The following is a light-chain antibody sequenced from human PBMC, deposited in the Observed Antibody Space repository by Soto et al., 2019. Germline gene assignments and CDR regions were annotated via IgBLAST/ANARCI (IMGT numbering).Light chain of an antibody. Sequence: IQLTQSPSSLSASVGDTVTISCRASQVIANFLAWYQQKPGKAPKLLIYGASTLQSGVPSRFSGSGSGTDFTLTISRLQPEDFATYYCQQLNSFPIPFGPGTKVDIK. CDR2: GAS. V-gene: IGKV1-9*01. J-gene: IGKJ3*01. CDR1: QVIANF. CDR3: QQLNSFPIP.